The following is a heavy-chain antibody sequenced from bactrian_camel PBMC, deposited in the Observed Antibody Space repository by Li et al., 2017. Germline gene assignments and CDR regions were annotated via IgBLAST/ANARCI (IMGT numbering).Heavy chain of an antibody. Sequence: HVQLVESGGGLVHTGGSLRLSCAASGFTFSDYYMTWVRQAPGKGLEWVSSIYSDGSSNTYYAESVKGRFTISRDNAKSTGHLQMDSLKSDDTALYYCATTGFDFWGQGTQVTVS. CDR2: IYSDGSSNT. CDR1: GFTFSDYY. D-gene: IGHD5*01. CDR3: ATTGFDF. J-gene: IGHJ6*01. V-gene: IGHV3-2*01.